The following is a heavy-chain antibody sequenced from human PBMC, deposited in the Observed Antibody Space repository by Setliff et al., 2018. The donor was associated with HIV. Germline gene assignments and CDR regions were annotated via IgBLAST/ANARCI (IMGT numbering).Heavy chain of an antibody. CDR2: ISGSGGST. CDR3: AKDAEQFNFDY. CDR1: GFTFSSYA. Sequence: GESLKISCAASGFTFSSYAMSWIRQAPGKGLEWVSAISGSGGSTYYADSVKGRFTISRDNSKNTLYLQMNSLRAEDTAVYYCAKDAEQFNFDYWGQGTLVTVSS. J-gene: IGHJ4*02. D-gene: IGHD6-19*01. V-gene: IGHV3-23*01.